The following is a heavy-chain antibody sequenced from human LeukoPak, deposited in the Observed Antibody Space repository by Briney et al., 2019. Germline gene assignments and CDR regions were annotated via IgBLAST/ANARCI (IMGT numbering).Heavy chain of an antibody. Sequence: ASVKVSCKASGYTFTSYYMHWVRQAPGQGLEWMGIINPSGGSTSYAQKFQGRVTMTRDMSTSTVYMELSSLRSEDTAVYYCARDLGDSSGYYLTIFYYFDYWGQGTLVTVSS. CDR1: GYTFTSYY. V-gene: IGHV1-46*01. D-gene: IGHD3-22*01. J-gene: IGHJ4*02. CDR2: INPSGGST. CDR3: ARDLGDSSGYYLTIFYYFDY.